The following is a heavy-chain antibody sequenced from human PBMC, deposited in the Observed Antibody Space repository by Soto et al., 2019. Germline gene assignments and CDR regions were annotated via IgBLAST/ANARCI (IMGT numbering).Heavy chain of an antibody. CDR3: AQTTGWPGFDY. CDR1: GASIRNFY. CDR2: IYNGERT. Sequence: QVHLQESGPGLVKPSETMSLTCTASGASIRNFYWNWVRQFPGKGLEWIGHIYNGERTNYNPSLKSRVTISVDTSKNQFSLKLSVVTVADTAVYYCAQTTGWPGFDYWGQGTLVTVSS. D-gene: IGHD6-19*01. J-gene: IGHJ4*02. V-gene: IGHV4-59*01.